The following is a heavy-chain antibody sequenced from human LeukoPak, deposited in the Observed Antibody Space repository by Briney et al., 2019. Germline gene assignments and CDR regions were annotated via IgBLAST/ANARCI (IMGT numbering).Heavy chain of an antibody. J-gene: IGHJ2*01. Sequence: SETLSLTCTVSGGSISSGGYYWSWIRQHPGKGLEWIGYIYYSGSTYYNPSLKSRVTISVDTSKNQFSLKLSSVTAADTAVYYCARGGGDFYWYFDLWGRGTLVTVSS. D-gene: IGHD2-21*02. CDR2: IYYSGST. V-gene: IGHV4-31*03. CDR3: ARGGGDFYWYFDL. CDR1: GGSISSGGYY.